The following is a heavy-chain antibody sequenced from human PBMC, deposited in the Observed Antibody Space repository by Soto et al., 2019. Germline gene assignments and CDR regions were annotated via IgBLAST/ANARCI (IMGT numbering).Heavy chain of an antibody. CDR2: ISYDGSNK. Sequence: PGGSLRLSCAASGFTFGSYAMHWVRQAPGKGLEWVAVISYDGSNKYYADSVKGRFTISRDNSKNTLYLQMNSLRAEDTAVYYCARDCGWTRDSHYYYGMDVWGQGTTVTVSS. V-gene: IGHV3-30-3*01. CDR3: ARDCGWTRDSHYYYGMDV. CDR1: GFTFGSYA. D-gene: IGHD6-19*01. J-gene: IGHJ6*02.